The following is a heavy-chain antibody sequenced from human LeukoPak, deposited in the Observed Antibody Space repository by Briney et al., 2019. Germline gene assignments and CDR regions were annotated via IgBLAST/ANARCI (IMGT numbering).Heavy chain of an antibody. J-gene: IGHJ4*02. V-gene: IGHV4-31*03. CDR1: GGSIVDGDCY. Sequence: PSETLSLTCTVSGGSIVDGDCYWSWIRQHPGTGLEWIGHIYYSGSTFYNASLKSRVTISVDTSKNQFSLKLSSVTAADTAVYYCARGMLSTVTFDYWGQGTLVTVSS. D-gene: IGHD4-17*01. CDR3: ARGMLSTVTFDY. CDR2: IYYSGST.